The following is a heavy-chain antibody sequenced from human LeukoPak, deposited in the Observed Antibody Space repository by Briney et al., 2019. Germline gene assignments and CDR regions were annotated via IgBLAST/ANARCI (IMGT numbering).Heavy chain of an antibody. D-gene: IGHD6-19*01. V-gene: IGHV4-61*02. CDR2: IYTSGST. J-gene: IGHJ4*02. CDR3: ARERKAVAGDY. CDR1: GGAISSGSYY. Sequence: SQTLSLTCTVSGGAISSGSYYWSWIRQPAGKGLEWIGRIYTSGSTNYNPSLKSRVIISVDTSKNQFSLKLSSVTAADTAVYYCARERKAVAGDYWGQGTLVTVSS.